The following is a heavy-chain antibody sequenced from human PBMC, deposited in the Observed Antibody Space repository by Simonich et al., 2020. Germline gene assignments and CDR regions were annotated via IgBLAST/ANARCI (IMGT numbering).Heavy chain of an antibody. CDR2: IYYSGRT. V-gene: IGHV4-59*08. D-gene: IGHD1-26*01. J-gene: IGHJ6*02. Sequence: QVQLQESGPGLVKPSETLSLTCTVSGGSISSYYWSWIRQPPGKGLEWIGYIYYSGRTNYNPSLTSRVTISVDTPKNQFSLKLSSVTAADTAVYYCARSLGYYYYYYGMDVWGQGTTVTVSS. CDR3: ARSLGYYYYYYGMDV. CDR1: GGSISSYY.